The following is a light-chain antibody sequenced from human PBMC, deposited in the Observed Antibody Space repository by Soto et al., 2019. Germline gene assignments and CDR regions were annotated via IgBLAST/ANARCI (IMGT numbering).Light chain of an antibody. V-gene: IGKV3-20*01. CDR2: GAS. CDR3: QQYGSSPPT. CDR1: QSVSTNY. Sequence: EIMLTRSPGTLSLSPGERATLSCRASQSVSTNYLAWYQRKPGQAPRLLIYGASSRATGIPDRFSGSGSGTDFTLTITRLEPEDFAVYYCQQYGSSPPTFGQGTKVEIK. J-gene: IGKJ1*01.